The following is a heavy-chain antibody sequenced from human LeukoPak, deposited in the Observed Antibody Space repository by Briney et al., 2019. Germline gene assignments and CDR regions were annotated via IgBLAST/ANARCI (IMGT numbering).Heavy chain of an antibody. J-gene: IGHJ4*02. D-gene: IGHD3-16*01. CDR3: ARVRGGN. CDR2: INEHGTT. V-gene: IGHV3-74*01. CDR1: GFTFSDFW. Sequence: GGSLRLSCAATGFTFSDFWMYWVRQAPGKGLVWISNINEHGTTAYADSVKGRFTISRDNAKNTLYLQMNSLTAEDTAVYYCARVRGGNWGQGTLVTVSS.